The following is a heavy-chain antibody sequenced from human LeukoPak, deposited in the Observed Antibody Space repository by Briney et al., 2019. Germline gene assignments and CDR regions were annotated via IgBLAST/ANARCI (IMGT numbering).Heavy chain of an antibody. Sequence: SETLSLTSTASGGSTSTTSYYWAWIHQPPGKGLEWIVSIYYDGTTYYNPSLKSRVTTSIDTSKKQFSLNLSAVTATDTAVYYCARHFRREVLIGSAFDIWGQGTMVTVSS. CDR2: IYYDGTT. CDR1: GGSTSTTSYY. D-gene: IGHD3-22*01. J-gene: IGHJ3*02. V-gene: IGHV4-39*01. CDR3: ARHFRREVLIGSAFDI.